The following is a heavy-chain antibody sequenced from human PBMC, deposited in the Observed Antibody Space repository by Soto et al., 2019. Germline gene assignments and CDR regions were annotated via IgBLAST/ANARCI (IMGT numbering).Heavy chain of an antibody. CDR3: ARHKDTSSRYLLPDF. Sequence: KTSETLSLTXTVSGGSISSGSYYWGWVRQPPGKWLEWIGSIYYSGNAYYNPSLKSRVAVSVDTSKNQFSLKVTSVTATGTAVYYCARHKDTSSRYLLPDFWGQGTLVTVSS. CDR1: GGSISSGSYY. J-gene: IGHJ4*02. D-gene: IGHD6-13*01. V-gene: IGHV4-39*01. CDR2: IYYSGNA.